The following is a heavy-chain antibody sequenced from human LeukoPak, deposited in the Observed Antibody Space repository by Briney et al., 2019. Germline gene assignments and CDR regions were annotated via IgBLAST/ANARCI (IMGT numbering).Heavy chain of an antibody. J-gene: IGHJ1*01. CDR3: AAHAGANSFWQH. D-gene: IGHD4/OR15-4a*01. CDR2: ISGGGST. Sequence: GGSLRLSCVASGITFSNYAMSWVRQAPGKGLEWVSAISGGGSTYFADSVKGRFTISRDKSKSTPYLQMNSLGAEDTAEYYCAAHAGANSFWQHWGQGTLVTVSS. V-gene: IGHV3-23*01. CDR1: GITFSNYA.